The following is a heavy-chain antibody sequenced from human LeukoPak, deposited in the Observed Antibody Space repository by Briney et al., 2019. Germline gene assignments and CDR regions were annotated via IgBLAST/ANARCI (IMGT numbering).Heavy chain of an antibody. CDR2: IYYSGST. CDR3: ARDSARSPHACDI. CDR1: GGSISSYY. Sequence: SETLSLTCTVSGGSISSYYWSWIRQPPGKGLEWIGYIYYSGSTNYNPSLKSRVTISVDTSKNQFSLQLSSVTAADTAVYYCARDSARSPHACDIWGQGTMVTVSS. D-gene: IGHD6-6*01. J-gene: IGHJ3*02. V-gene: IGHV4-59*01.